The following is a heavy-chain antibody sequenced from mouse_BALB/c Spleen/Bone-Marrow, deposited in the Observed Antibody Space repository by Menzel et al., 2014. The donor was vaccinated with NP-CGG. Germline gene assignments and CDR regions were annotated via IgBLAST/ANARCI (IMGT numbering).Heavy chain of an antibody. D-gene: IGHD1-1*01. V-gene: IGHV1-15*01. CDR3: TGGGNFITTVVVDFDY. Sequence: VQVVESGAELVRPGASVTLSCKASGYTFTDYEMHWVKQTPVHGLEWIGAIDPETGGTAYNQKFKGKATLTADKSSSTAYMELRSLTSEDSDVYYCTGGGNFITTVVVDFDYWGQGTTLTVSS. CDR2: IDPETGGT. J-gene: IGHJ2*01. CDR1: GYTFTDYE.